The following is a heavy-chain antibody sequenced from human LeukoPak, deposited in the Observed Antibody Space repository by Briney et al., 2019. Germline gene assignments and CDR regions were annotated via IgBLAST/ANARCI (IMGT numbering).Heavy chain of an antibody. Sequence: PGGSLRLSCAASGFTFSSYGMHWVRQAPGKRLEWVAFIRYDGSNKYYADSVKGRFTISRDNSKNTLYLQMNSLRAEDTAVYYCAKDHGFWSGYHFDYWGQGTLVTVSS. CDR3: AKDHGFWSGYHFDY. D-gene: IGHD3-3*01. J-gene: IGHJ4*02. CDR2: IRYDGSNK. CDR1: GFTFSSYG. V-gene: IGHV3-30*02.